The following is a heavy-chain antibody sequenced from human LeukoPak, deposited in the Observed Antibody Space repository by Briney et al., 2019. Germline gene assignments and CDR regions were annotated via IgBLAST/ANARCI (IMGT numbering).Heavy chain of an antibody. CDR1: GYTFTSYY. V-gene: IGHV1-46*01. Sequence: GASVKVSCKASGYTFTSYYMHWVRQAPRQGLEWMGIINPSGGSTSYAQKFQGRVTMTRDTSTSTVYMELSSLRSEDTAVYHCAREHYYDSSGRGAFDIWGQGTMVTVSS. CDR2: INPSGGST. D-gene: IGHD3-22*01. J-gene: IGHJ3*02. CDR3: AREHYYDSSGRGAFDI.